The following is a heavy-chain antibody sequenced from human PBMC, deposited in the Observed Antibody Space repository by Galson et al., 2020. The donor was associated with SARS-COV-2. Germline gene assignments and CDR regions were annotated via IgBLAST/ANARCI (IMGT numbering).Heavy chain of an antibody. CDR3: ARAAQTYYDFWSVYYNAPHFDY. V-gene: IGHV4-38-2*02. D-gene: IGHD3-3*01. J-gene: IGHJ4*02. CDR2: IYYSGST. CDR1: GYSISSGYY. Sequence: SETLSLTCTVSGYSISSGYYWGWIRQPPGKGLEWIGYIYYSGSTNYNPSLKSRVTISVDTSKNQFSLKLSSVTAADTAVYYCARAAQTYYDFWSVYYNAPHFDYWGQGTLVAVSS.